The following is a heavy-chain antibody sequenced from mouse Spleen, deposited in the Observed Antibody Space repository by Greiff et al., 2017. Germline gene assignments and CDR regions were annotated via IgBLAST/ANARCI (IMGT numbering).Heavy chain of an antibody. CDR2: IDPSDSYT. CDR1: GYTFTSYW. CDR3: ASGPWFAY. Sequence: QVHVKQSGAELVKPGASVKLSCKASGYTFTSYWMQWVKQRPGQGLEWIGEIDPSDSYTNYNQKFKGKATLTVDTSSSTAYMQLSSLTSEDSAVYYCASGPWFAYWGQGTLVTVSA. V-gene: IGHV1-50*01. J-gene: IGHJ3*01.